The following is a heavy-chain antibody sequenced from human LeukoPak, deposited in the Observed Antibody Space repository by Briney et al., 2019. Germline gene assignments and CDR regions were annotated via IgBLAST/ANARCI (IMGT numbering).Heavy chain of an antibody. J-gene: IGHJ4*02. CDR3: ASGPNWNYDY. V-gene: IGHV4-34*01. CDR1: GGSFSGYY. CDR2: INHSGST. D-gene: IGHD1-7*01. Sequence: KPSETLSLTCAVYGGSFSGYYWSWIRQPPGKGLEWIGEINHSGSTNYNPSLKSRVTISVDTSKNQFSLKLSSVTAADTAVYYCASGPNWNYDYWGQGTLVTVSS.